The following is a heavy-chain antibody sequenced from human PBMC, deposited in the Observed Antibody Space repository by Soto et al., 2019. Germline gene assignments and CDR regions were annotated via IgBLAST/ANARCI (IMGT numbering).Heavy chain of an antibody. Sequence: QVQLVQSGAEVKKPGSSVKVSCKASGGTFSSYAISWVRQAPGQGLEWMGGIIPIFGTANYAQKFQGRVTSTADESTSTAYMELSSLRSEDTAVYYCAREDVDTAMVEEYYYYYGMDVWGQGTTVTVSS. CDR1: GGTFSSYA. CDR2: IIPIFGTA. D-gene: IGHD5-18*01. V-gene: IGHV1-69*01. CDR3: AREDVDTAMVEEYYYYYGMDV. J-gene: IGHJ6*02.